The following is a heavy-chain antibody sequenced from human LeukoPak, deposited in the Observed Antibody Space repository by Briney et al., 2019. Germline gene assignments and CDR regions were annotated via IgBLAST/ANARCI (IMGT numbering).Heavy chain of an antibody. Sequence: ASETLSLTCTVSGASVSDTSFCWGWLRQPPGQGLEWLVHIFHSGSTSYNSSFRSRVTILVATSKKQFFLELNSVTAADTAVYYCARVATTFGGYYFDHWGRGSLVSVSS. CDR2: IFHSGST. CDR3: ARVATTFGGYYFDH. V-gene: IGHV4-39*07. CDR1: GASVSDTSFC. D-gene: IGHD3-3*01. J-gene: IGHJ4*02.